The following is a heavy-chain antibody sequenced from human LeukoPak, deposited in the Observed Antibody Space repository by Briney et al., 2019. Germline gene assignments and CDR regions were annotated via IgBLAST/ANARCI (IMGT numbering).Heavy chain of an antibody. J-gene: IGHJ4*02. CDR3: ATYSGYSYGYGY. V-gene: IGHV4-31*03. CDR2: IYYSGST. Sequence: SEALSLTCTVSGGSISSGGYYWGWVRQHPGKGLEWIGYIYYSGSTYYNPSLKSRVTISVDTSKNQFSLKLSSVTAADTAVYYCATYSGYSYGYGYWGQGTLVTVSS. CDR1: GGSISSGGYY. D-gene: IGHD5-18*01.